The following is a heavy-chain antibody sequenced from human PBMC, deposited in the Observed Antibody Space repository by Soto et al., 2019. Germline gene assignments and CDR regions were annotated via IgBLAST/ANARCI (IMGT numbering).Heavy chain of an antibody. CDR1: GYTFTGFY. CDR3: ARDPSSSWYAGPNYFDY. D-gene: IGHD6-13*01. CDR2: INPNSGGT. Sequence: ASVKVSCKASGYTFTGFYMHWVRQAPGQGLEWMGWINPNSGGTNYAQKFQGWVTMTRDTSISTAYMELSRLRSDDTAVYYCARDPSSSWYAGPNYFDYWGQGTLVTV. J-gene: IGHJ4*02. V-gene: IGHV1-2*04.